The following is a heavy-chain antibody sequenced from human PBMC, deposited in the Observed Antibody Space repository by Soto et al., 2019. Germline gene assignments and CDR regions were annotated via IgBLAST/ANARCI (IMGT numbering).Heavy chain of an antibody. Sequence: SXGSLRLSFAASGFTFDDYAMDWVRQAPGKGLEWVSLISWDGGSTYYADSVKGRFTISRDNSKNSLYLQMNSLRTEDTALYYCAKDSPVRSYSIFDDWGQGTLVTVSS. D-gene: IGHD3-10*01. CDR2: ISWDGGST. CDR3: AKDSPVRSYSIFDD. J-gene: IGHJ4*02. V-gene: IGHV3-43*01. CDR1: GFTFDDYA.